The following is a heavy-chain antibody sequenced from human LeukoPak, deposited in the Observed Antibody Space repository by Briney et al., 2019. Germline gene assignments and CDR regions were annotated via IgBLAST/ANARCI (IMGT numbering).Heavy chain of an antibody. J-gene: IGHJ4*02. CDR2: INPSGGNT. D-gene: IGHD6-19*01. CDR1: GYIFTSYY. CDR3: ARFAVHRRSAVAGQFGLDY. V-gene: IGHV1-46*01. Sequence: PWASVKVSCKASGYIFTSYYIHWVRQAPGQGLEWMGIINPSGGNTNYAQKFQGRVTMTRDTSTSTVYMELSSLRSGDTAVYYCARFAVHRRSAVAGQFGLDYWGQGTLVTVSS.